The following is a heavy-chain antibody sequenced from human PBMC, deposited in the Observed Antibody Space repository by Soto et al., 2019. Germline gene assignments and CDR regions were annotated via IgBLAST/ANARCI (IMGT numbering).Heavy chain of an antibody. CDR2: MNPDSGDT. CDR1: GYTFTNYD. CDR3: ARSRGGTGVHFDY. D-gene: IGHD7-27*01. J-gene: IGHJ4*02. Sequence: QVQLVQSGAEVKEPGASVKVSCKASGYTFTNYDINWVRQATGQWPEWMGWMNPDSGDTGYVQKFQGRVTMTRSTSISTAYMELSDLRSEDTAVYYCARSRGGTGVHFDYWGQGTLVTVSS. V-gene: IGHV1-8*01.